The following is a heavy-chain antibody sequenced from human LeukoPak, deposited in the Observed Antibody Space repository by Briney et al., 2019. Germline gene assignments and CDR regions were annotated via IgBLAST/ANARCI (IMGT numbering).Heavy chain of an antibody. CDR1: SGSFSGYY. D-gene: IGHD6-13*01. V-gene: IGHV4-34*01. J-gene: IGHJ4*02. CDR3: ARGLGGSRTSDY. Sequence: PSETLSLTCAVYSGSFSGYYWSWIRQPQGKGLEWIGEMSHSGSTYYNPSLKSRVTISVDTSKNHLSLRLSSVTAADTAVYYCARGLGGSRTSDYWGQGTLVTVSS. CDR2: MSHSGST.